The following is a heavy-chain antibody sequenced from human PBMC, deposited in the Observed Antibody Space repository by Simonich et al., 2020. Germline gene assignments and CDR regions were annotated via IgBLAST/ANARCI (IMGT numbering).Heavy chain of an antibody. CDR1: GYTFTGYY. J-gene: IGHJ3*02. V-gene: IGHV1-2*02. D-gene: IGHD3-3*01. Sequence: QVQLVQSGAEVKKPGASVKVSCKASGYTFTGYYMHWVRQAPGQGLGWMGWINPNSGGTNYAQKFQGRVTMTRDTSSSTAYMELSRLRSDDTAVYYCARPRITIFGVVKGAFDIWGQGTMVTVSS. CDR3: ARPRITIFGVVKGAFDI. CDR2: INPNSGGT.